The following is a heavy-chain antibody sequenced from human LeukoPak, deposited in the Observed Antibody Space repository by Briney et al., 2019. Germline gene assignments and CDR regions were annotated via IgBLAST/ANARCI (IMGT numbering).Heavy chain of an antibody. CDR1: GFIFSNVW. J-gene: IGHJ4*02. D-gene: IGHD5-24*01. Sequence: GGSLRLSCAASGFIFSNVWMNWVRQTPGKGLEWVGRIISKTDGGTTDYAAPVKGRFTISRDDSKNTLYLQMNSLRVEDTAVYYCARDRTLGQRDGFILFWGQGTLVTVSP. V-gene: IGHV3-15*07. CDR2: IISKTDGGTT. CDR3: ARDRTLGQRDGFILF.